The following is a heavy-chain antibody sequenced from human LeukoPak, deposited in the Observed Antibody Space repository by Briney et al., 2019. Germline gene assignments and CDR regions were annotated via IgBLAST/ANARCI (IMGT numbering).Heavy chain of an antibody. D-gene: IGHD3/OR15-3a*01. CDR2: IKADGSDK. Sequence: QTGGSLRLSCAASGISFSNYWMTWIRQAPEKGLQWVANIKADGSDKNYADSVKGRFTISRDNAKNLLYLQMSSLRAEDTAVYYCARWTDWYFDLWGRGTLVTVSS. CDR3: ARWTDWYFDL. J-gene: IGHJ2*01. V-gene: IGHV3-7*01. CDR1: GISFSNYW.